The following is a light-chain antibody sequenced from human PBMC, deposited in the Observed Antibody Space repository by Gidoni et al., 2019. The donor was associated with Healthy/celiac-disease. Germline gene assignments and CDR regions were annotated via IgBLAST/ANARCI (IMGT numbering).Light chain of an antibody. CDR1: QSVSSN. CDR3: QQGLT. CDR2: GAS. V-gene: IGKV3D-15*01. J-gene: IGKJ4*01. Sequence: IVMTQSPATLSVSPGERATLSCRASQSVSSNLAWYQQKPGQAPRLLIYGASIRATGIPARFSGSGSGTEFTLTISSLQSEDFAVYYCQQGLTFGGGTKVEIK.